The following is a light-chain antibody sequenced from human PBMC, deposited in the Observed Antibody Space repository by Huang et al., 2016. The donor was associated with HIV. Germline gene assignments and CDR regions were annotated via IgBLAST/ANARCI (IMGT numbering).Light chain of an antibody. Sequence: EIVMTQSPATLSVSPGERATLSCRASQSVSSNLAGYQQKHGQAPRLLIYGASTRATGIPARFSGSGYATEFTLTISSLQSEDLAVYDWQQYNNWPPLTFGGGTKVEIK. CDR1: QSVSSN. CDR3: QQYNNWPPLT. CDR2: GAS. J-gene: IGKJ4*01. V-gene: IGKV3-15*01.